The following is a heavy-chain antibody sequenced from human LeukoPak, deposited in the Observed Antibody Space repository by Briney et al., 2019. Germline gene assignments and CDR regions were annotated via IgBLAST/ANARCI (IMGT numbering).Heavy chain of an antibody. CDR2: IYTSGST. Sequence: PSETLSLTCTVSGGSISSYYWSWSRQPAGKGLEWIGRIYTSGSTNYNPSLKSRVTMSVDTSKNQFSLKLSSVTAADTAVYYCARDRWVSGPLMDVWGKGTTVTVSS. V-gene: IGHV4-4*07. CDR3: ARDRWVSGPLMDV. CDR1: GGSISSYY. D-gene: IGHD5-12*01. J-gene: IGHJ6*03.